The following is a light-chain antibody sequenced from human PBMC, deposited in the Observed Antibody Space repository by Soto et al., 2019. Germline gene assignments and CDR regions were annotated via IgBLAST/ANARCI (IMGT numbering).Light chain of an antibody. CDR3: QKYNNWPPWT. J-gene: IGKJ1*01. CDR1: QSVSSN. CDR2: GAS. Sequence: EIVWKQSPATLSLSPGERATLSCRASQSVSSNLAWYQQKPGQAPRLLIYGASTRATGIPDRFSGSGSGTEFTLTISRLQSEDFAVYYCQKYNNWPPWTVGQGTKVDIK. V-gene: IGKV3-15*01.